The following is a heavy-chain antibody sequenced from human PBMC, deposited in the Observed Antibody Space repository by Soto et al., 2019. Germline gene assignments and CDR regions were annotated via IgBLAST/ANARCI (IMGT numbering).Heavy chain of an antibody. CDR2: IRSKSNNFAT. V-gene: IGHV3-73*02. D-gene: IGHD3-10*01. J-gene: IGHJ6*02. CDR3: TRHLEGRSMVFYGMDV. CDR1: GFTLTGSD. Sequence: ERQLVESGGGLVQSGGSLKLSCAASGFTLTGSDIHWVRQASGKGLEWVGRIRSKSNNFATSYAESVRGRFSISRDDSDNTASLQMSSLKTEDTAIYYCTRHLEGRSMVFYGMDVWGQGTTVTVSS.